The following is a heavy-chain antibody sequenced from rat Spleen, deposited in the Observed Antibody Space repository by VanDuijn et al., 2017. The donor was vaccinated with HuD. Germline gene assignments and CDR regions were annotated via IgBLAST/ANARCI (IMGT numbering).Heavy chain of an antibody. CDR1: GFTFSNYD. Sequence: EVQLVESGGGLVQPGRSLKLSCAASGFTFSNYDMAWVRQAPTKGLEWVATIRPRGGTTYYRDSVKGRFTVSRDNAKSTLYLQMDSLRSEDTAPYNCVRQRGHTMGPFDYWGQGVKVTVSS. D-gene: IGHD1-7*01. CDR3: VRQRGHTMGPFDY. CDR2: IRPRGGTT. V-gene: IGHV5-25*01. J-gene: IGHJ2*01.